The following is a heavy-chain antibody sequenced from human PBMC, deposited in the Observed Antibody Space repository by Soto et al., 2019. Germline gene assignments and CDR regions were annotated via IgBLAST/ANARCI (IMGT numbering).Heavy chain of an antibody. CDR2: IYYSGST. J-gene: IGHJ5*02. CDR3: ARDSPGNWFDP. V-gene: IGHV4-30-4*01. Sequence: SSETLSLTCTVSGGSISSGDYYWSWIRQPPGKGLEWIGYIYYSGSTYYNPSLKSRVTISVDTSKNQFSLKLSSVTAADTAVYYCARDSPGNWFDPWGQGTLVTVSS. CDR1: GGSISSGDYY.